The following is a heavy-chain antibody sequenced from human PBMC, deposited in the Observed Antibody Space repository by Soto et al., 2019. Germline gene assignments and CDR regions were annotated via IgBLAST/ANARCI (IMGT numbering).Heavy chain of an antibody. J-gene: IGHJ5*02. D-gene: IGHD1-26*01. V-gene: IGHV3-23*01. CDR2: ISGSGGST. CDR3: AKVDSIVGASNWFDP. CDR1: GFTFSSYA. Sequence: HPGGSLRLSCAASGFTFSSYAMSWVRQAPGKGLEWVSAISGSGGSTYYADSVKGRFTISRDNSKNTLYLQMNSLRAEDTAVYYCAKVDSIVGASNWFDPWGQGALVTVSS.